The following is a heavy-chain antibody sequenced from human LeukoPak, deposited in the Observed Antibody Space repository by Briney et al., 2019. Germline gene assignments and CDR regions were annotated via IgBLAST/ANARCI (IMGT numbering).Heavy chain of an antibody. CDR1: GDSVSSNSAA. CDR2: TYYRSKWYN. J-gene: IGHJ6*02. D-gene: IGHD6-19*01. Sequence: SQTLSLTCAIYGDSVSSNSAAWNWIRQSPSRGLEWLGRTYYRSKWYNDYAVSVKSRITINPDTSKNQFSLQLNSVTPEDTAVYYCARENAKYSSGWYADYGMDVWGQGTTVTVSS. V-gene: IGHV6-1*01. CDR3: ARENAKYSSGWYADYGMDV.